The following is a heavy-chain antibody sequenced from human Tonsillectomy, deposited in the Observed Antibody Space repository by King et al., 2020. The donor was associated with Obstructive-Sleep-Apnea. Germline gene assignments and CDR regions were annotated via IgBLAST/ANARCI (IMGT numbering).Heavy chain of an antibody. Sequence: QVQLVESGGGLVKPGGSLSLSCEASGFTFSDYYISWVRQAPGKGLEWISYISSNGDNVWYADSVKGRFSVSRDNAKSSMYVQMNSLRDEDTAVYYCAKDMGVGGAFHYWGQGTLVTVSS. CDR3: AKDMGVGGAFHY. V-gene: IGHV3-11*01. J-gene: IGHJ4*02. CDR2: ISSNGDNV. CDR1: GFTFSDYY. D-gene: IGHD1-26*01.